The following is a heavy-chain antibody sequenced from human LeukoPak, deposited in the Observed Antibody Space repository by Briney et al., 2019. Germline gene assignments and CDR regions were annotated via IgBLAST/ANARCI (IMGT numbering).Heavy chain of an antibody. V-gene: IGHV4-39*01. CDR3: ARHAGMTIVSFYIDY. CDR1: GASVTRNYNY. D-gene: IGHD5/OR15-5a*01. J-gene: IGHJ4*02. Sequence: SETLSLTCSVSGASVTRNYNYWGWIRQPPGKGLEWIASIYYTGDTYYNPSLRSRVAISVDTSENQFSLKLNSVTAADTAVYYCARHAGMTIVSFYIDYWGQGTLVTASS. CDR2: IYYTGDT.